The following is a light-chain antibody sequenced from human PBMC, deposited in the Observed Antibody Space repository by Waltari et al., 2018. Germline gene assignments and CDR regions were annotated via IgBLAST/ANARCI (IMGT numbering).Light chain of an antibody. J-gene: IGLJ2*01. V-gene: IGLV3-25*03. CDR2: KDT. CDR3: QSGDSTSTHVV. Sequence: SYALTQPPSVPVSPGQTDRHTCSGDALPKQYAFWYQQKPGQAHVLVQYKDTERPSGIPDRFSGSSSGTTVTLTISGVQAEDEADYYCQSGDSTSTHVVFGGGTKLTVL. CDR1: ALPKQY.